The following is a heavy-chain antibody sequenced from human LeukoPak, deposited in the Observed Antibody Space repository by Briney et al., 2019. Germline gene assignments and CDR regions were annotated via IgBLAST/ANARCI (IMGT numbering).Heavy chain of an antibody. D-gene: IGHD1-26*01. V-gene: IGHV4-4*07. CDR2: IHTSGSS. CDR3: AGGSSGSFPFDY. J-gene: IGHJ4*02. Sequence: SETLSLTCAVSGDSISSNYWSWIRQPAGKGLERIGRIHTSGSSNYNPSLKSRLTMSIDTSKNQLSLKLSSVTAADTAVYYCAGGSSGSFPFDYWGQGTLVTVSS. CDR1: GDSISSNY.